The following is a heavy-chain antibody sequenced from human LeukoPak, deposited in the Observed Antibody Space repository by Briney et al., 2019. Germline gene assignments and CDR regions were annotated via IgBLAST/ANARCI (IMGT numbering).Heavy chain of an antibody. CDR1: GGSISSGDYY. Sequence: SQTLSLTCTVSGGSISSGDYYWSWIRQPPGKGLEWLGSIYHSGSTYYNPSLKSRVTISVDTSKNQFSLKLSSVTAADTAVYYCARHESPYSSRPGWFDPWGQGTLVTVSS. D-gene: IGHD6-13*01. V-gene: IGHV4-30-2*03. CDR2: IYHSGST. J-gene: IGHJ5*02. CDR3: ARHESPYSSRPGWFDP.